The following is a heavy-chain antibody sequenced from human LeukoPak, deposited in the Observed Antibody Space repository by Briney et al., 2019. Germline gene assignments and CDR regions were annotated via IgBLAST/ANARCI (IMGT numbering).Heavy chain of an antibody. V-gene: IGHV4-38-2*02. CDR2: IYHSGST. J-gene: IGHJ4*02. D-gene: IGHD3-22*01. Sequence: SETLSLTCTVSGYSISSGYYWGWIRQPPGKGLEWIGSIYHSGSTYYNPSLKSRVTISVDKSKNQFSLKLSSVTAADTAVYYCARGGSDSSGYSFDYWGQGTLVTVSS. CDR3: ARGGSDSSGYSFDY. CDR1: GYSISSGYY.